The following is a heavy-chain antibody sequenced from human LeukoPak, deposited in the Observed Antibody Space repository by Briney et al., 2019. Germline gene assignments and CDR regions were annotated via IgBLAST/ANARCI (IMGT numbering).Heavy chain of an antibody. CDR1: GYTFTGYY. V-gene: IGHV1-2*02. Sequence: GASVKVSCKASGYTFTGYYMHWVRQAPGQGLEWMGWINPNSGGTNYAQKFQGRVTMTRDTSISTAYMELSRLGSDDTAVYYCARDRPRVVTSYYFDYWGQGTLVTVSS. CDR3: ARDRPRVVTSYYFDY. D-gene: IGHD4-23*01. J-gene: IGHJ4*02. CDR2: INPNSGGT.